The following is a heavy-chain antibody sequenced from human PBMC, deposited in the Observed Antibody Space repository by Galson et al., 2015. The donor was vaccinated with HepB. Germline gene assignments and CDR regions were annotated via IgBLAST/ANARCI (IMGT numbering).Heavy chain of an antibody. CDR3: ARLGIVGATTWGNDAFDI. CDR2: IIPIFGTA. D-gene: IGHD1-26*01. V-gene: IGHV1-69*13. Sequence: SVKVSCKASGGTFSSYAISWVRQAPGQGLEWMGGIIPIFGTANYAQKFQGRVTITADESTSTAYMELSSPRSEDTAVYYCARLGIVGATTWGNDAFDIWGQGTMVTVSS. J-gene: IGHJ3*02. CDR1: GGTFSSYA.